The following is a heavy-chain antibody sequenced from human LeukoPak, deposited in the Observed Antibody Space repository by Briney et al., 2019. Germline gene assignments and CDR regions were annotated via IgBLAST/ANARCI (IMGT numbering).Heavy chain of an antibody. J-gene: IGHJ4*02. CDR2: INSDGRST. CDR1: GFTFNTYW. D-gene: IGHD1-26*01. V-gene: IGHV3-74*01. CDR3: ARDQGGATRIDY. Sequence: PGRSLRLSCAASGFTFNTYWMHWVRQAPGKGLVWVSRINSDGRSTSYADSVKGRFTISRDNAKKTLYLQMNSLRVEETAVYYCARDQGGATRIDYWGQGTLVTVSS.